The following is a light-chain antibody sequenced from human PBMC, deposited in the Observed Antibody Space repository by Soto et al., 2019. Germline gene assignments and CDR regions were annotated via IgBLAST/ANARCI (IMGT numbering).Light chain of an antibody. Sequence: QSALTQPASVSGSPGQSITISCTGTSSDVGGYDYVSWYQQHPGKAPKLMIYDVSNRPSGVSNRSSGSKSGNTASLTISGLQAEDEADYYCSSYTSSSTRVFGGGTKVTVL. CDR2: DVS. CDR3: SSYTSSSTRV. V-gene: IGLV2-14*01. J-gene: IGLJ2*01. CDR1: SSDVGGYDY.